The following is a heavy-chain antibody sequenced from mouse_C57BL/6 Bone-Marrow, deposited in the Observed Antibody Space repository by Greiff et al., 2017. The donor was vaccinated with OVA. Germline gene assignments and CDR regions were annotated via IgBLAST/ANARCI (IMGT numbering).Heavy chain of an antibody. D-gene: IGHD1-1*01. V-gene: IGHV5-9*01. CDR1: GFTFSSYT. CDR3: ARPAYGSSYHYAMDY. CDR2: ISGGGGNT. Sequence: EVKLQESGGGLVKPGGSLKLSCAASGFTFSSYTMSWVRQTPEKRLEWVATISGGGGNTYYPDSVKGRFTISRDNAKNTLYLQMSSLRSEDTALYYCARPAYGSSYHYAMDYWGQGTSVTVSS. J-gene: IGHJ4*01.